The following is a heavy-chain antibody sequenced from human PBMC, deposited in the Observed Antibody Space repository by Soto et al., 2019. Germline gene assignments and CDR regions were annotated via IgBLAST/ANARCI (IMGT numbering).Heavy chain of an antibody. CDR1: GGSLSGYY. CDR3: GSPGYVDY. CDR2: INHSGST. J-gene: IGHJ4*02. Sequence: LSLTCAVYGGSLSGYYWSWIRQPPGKGLEWIGEINHSGSTKYSPSLKSRVSISVDTSKNQFSLNLNSVTAADTAVYYCGSPGYVDYWGQGTLVTVSS. V-gene: IGHV4-34*01. D-gene: IGHD2-2*01.